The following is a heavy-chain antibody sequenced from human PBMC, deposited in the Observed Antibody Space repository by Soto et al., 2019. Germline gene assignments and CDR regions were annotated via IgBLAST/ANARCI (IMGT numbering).Heavy chain of an antibody. Sequence: ASVKVSCKASGYTFTSYGISWVRQAPGQGLEWMGWISAYNGNTNYAQKLQGRVTMTTDTSTSTAYMELRSLRSDDTAVYYCARDKYRGIEYSSSSRYYYYDMDVWGQGTTVTVS. CDR2: ISAYNGNT. V-gene: IGHV1-18*01. J-gene: IGHJ6*02. CDR3: ARDKYRGIEYSSSSRYYYYDMDV. D-gene: IGHD6-6*01. CDR1: GYTFTSYG.